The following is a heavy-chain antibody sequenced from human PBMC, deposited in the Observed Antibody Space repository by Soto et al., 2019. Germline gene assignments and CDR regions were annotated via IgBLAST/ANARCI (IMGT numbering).Heavy chain of an antibody. CDR3: ARVFNPYYYDSSGYPDY. D-gene: IGHD3-22*01. CDR2: ISSSSSYI. Sequence: PGGSLRLSCAASGFTFSSYSMNWVRQAPGKGLEWVSSISSSSSYIYYADSVKGRFTISRDNAKNSLYLQMNSLRAEDTAVYYCARVFNPYYYDSSGYPDYWGQGTLVTVSS. CDR1: GFTFSSYS. V-gene: IGHV3-21*01. J-gene: IGHJ4*02.